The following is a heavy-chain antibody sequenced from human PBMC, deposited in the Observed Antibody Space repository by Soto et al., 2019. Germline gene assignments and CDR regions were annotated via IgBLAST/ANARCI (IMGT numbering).Heavy chain of an antibody. J-gene: IGHJ3*02. CDR3: TTVRLGIGAFDI. D-gene: IGHD7-27*01. V-gene: IGHV3-15*01. CDR1: GFTFSNAW. CDR2: IKSKTDGGTT. Sequence: GGSLRLSCAASGFTFSNAWMSWVRQAPGKGLEWVGRIKSKTDGGTTDYAAPVKGRFTISRDDSKNTLYLQMNSLKTEDTAAYYCTTVRLGIGAFDIWGQGTMVTVSS.